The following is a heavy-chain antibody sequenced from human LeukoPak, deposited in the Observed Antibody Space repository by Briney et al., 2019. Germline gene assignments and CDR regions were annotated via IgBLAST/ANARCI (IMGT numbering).Heavy chain of an antibody. CDR1: GGSISSYY. D-gene: IGHD3-10*01. Sequence: AETLSLTCTVSGGSISSYYWSWIRQPPGKGLEWIGYIYYSGSTNYNPSLKSRGTISVDTSKNQFSLKLSSVTAADTAVYYCARRSYYGSGSYEYAFDIWGQGTMVTVSS. CDR3: ARRSYYGSGSYEYAFDI. J-gene: IGHJ3*02. CDR2: IYYSGST. V-gene: IGHV4-59*08.